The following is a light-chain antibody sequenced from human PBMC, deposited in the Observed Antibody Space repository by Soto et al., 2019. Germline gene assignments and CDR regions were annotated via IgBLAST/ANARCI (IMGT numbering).Light chain of an antibody. V-gene: IGLV2-11*01. Sequence: QSVLTQPRSVSGSPGQSVTISCTGTSSDVGYYNYVSWYQQHPNKAPKLMIYDVTKRPSGVPDRFSGSKSGNTASLTIFGLQAEDEADYYCCSYAGRSVVFGGGTKLTVL. J-gene: IGLJ2*01. CDR3: CSYAGRSVV. CDR2: DVT. CDR1: SSDVGYYNY.